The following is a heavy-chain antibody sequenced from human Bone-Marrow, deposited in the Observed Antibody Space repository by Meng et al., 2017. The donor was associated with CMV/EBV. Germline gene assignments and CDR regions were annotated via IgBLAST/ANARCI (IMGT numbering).Heavy chain of an antibody. Sequence: GESLKISCAASGFTFSNYWMHWVRQAPGKGLVWVSRITSDGSSITYADPVKGRFTSSRDNAKNTLYLQMNSLRAEDTAVYYCARDGGRGSAGAFAIWGQGQMVTVSS. CDR1: GFTFSNYW. V-gene: IGHV3-74*03. D-gene: IGHD1-26*01. J-gene: IGHJ3*02. CDR3: ARDGGRGSAGAFAI. CDR2: ITSDGSSI.